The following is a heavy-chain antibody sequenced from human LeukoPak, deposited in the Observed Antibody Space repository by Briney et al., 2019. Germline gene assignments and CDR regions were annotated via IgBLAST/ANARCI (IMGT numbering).Heavy chain of an antibody. CDR1: GGSISSRSYF. V-gene: IGHV4-39*07. CDR2: IYYKGNT. J-gene: IGHJ4*02. D-gene: IGHD3-9*01. Sequence: KPSETLSLSCTVSGGSISSRSYFWGWIRQPPGKGLEWIGSIYYKGNTYFNPSLKSRVTISVDTSKNQFSLKLSSVTAADTAVYYCARVPHDLFFDYWGQGTLVAVSS. CDR3: ARVPHDLFFDY.